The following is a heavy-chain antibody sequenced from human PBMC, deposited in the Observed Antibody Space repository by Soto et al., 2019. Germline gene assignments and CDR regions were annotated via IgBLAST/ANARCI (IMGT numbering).Heavy chain of an antibody. J-gene: IGHJ6*02. V-gene: IGHV3-30-3*01. CDR2: ISYDGSNK. CDR1: GFTFSSYA. CDR3: ASENDYGTQPDYYYGMDV. D-gene: IGHD3-10*01. Sequence: GGSLXLSCAASGFTFSSYAMHWVRQAPGKGLEWVAVISYDGSNKYYADSVKGRFTISRDNSKNTLYLQMNSLRAEDTAVYYCASENDYGTQPDYYYGMDVWGQGTTVTVSS.